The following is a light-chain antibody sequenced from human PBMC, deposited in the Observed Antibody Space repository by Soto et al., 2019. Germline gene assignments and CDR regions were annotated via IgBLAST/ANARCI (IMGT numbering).Light chain of an antibody. Sequence: EVVLTQSPGTLSLSPGERATLSCRASQSISSGYLAWYQQKPGQAPRLLIYGASSRATGIPDRFSGSGSGTDFTLTISRLEPEDIAVFYCQQYGGSPWTFGQGTKVDIK. J-gene: IGKJ1*01. CDR2: GAS. CDR3: QQYGGSPWT. V-gene: IGKV3-20*01. CDR1: QSISSGY.